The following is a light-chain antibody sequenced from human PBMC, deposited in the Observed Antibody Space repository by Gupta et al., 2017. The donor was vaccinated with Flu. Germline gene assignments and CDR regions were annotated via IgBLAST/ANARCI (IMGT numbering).Light chain of an antibody. J-gene: IGLJ2*01. CDR1: TGCVGGNNY. CDR2: EVI. V-gene: IGLV2-8*01. Sequence: CTWTTGCVGGNNYVSWHRQHPGQAPNRLIFEVIRRRSGVPDRFSGAKYGTTASLTISWLQAEGGADYYCSSYAGSSNCVVFGGGTKLTVL. CDR3: SSYAGSSNCVV.